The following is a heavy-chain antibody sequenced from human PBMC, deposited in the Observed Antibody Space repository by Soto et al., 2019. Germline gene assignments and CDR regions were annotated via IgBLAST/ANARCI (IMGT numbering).Heavy chain of an antibody. CDR2: IYYSGST. J-gene: IGHJ3*02. CDR1: GGSISSSSYY. Sequence: SETLSLTCTVSGGSISSSSYYWGWIRQPPGKGLEWIGSIYYSGSTYYNPSLKSRVTISVDTSKNQFSLKLSSVTAADAAVYYCASKAAVAFDIWGQGTMVTVSS. CDR3: ASKAAVAFDI. D-gene: IGHD6-13*01. V-gene: IGHV4-39*01.